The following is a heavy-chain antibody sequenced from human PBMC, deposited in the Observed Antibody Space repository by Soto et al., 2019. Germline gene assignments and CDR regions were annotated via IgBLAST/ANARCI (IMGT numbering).Heavy chain of an antibody. D-gene: IGHD3-22*01. CDR1: GFTFSSYA. V-gene: IGHV3-64D*06. CDR2: ISSNGGST. J-gene: IGHJ4*02. CDR3: VNLDSSGYSPYYFDY. Sequence: QTGGSLRLSCSASGFTFSSYAMHWVRQAPGKGLEYVSAISSNGGSTCYADSVKGRFTISRDNSKNTLYLQMSSLRAEDTAVYYCVNLDSSGYSPYYFDYWGQGTLVTVSS.